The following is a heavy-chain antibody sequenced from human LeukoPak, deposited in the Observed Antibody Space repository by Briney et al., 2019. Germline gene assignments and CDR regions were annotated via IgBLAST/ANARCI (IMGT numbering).Heavy chain of an antibody. CDR3: ARDSHDSSGFDY. D-gene: IGHD3-22*01. CDR1: GFTFSSYG. CDR2: IRYDGSNK. Sequence: GGSLRLSCAASGFTFSSYGMHWVRQAPGKGLEWVAFIRYDGSNKYYADSVKGRFTISRDNSKNTLYLQMDSLRAEDTAVYYCARDSHDSSGFDYWGQGTLVTVSS. J-gene: IGHJ4*02. V-gene: IGHV3-30*02.